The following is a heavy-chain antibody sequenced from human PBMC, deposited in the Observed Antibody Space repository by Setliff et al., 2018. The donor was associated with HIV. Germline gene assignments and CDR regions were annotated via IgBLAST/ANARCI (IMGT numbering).Heavy chain of an antibody. Sequence: PGGSLRLSCAASGFTFSSYSMNWVRQAPGKGLEWVSYISSSSSAMYYADSVEGRFTISRDNAKNSLYLQMNSLRAEDTAVYYCARDIGEGYNFGWFDYYYYYGMDVWGQGTTVTVSS. D-gene: IGHD5-12*01. J-gene: IGHJ6*02. CDR2: ISSSSSAM. V-gene: IGHV3-48*04. CDR3: ARDIGEGYNFGWFDYYYYYGMDV. CDR1: GFTFSSYS.